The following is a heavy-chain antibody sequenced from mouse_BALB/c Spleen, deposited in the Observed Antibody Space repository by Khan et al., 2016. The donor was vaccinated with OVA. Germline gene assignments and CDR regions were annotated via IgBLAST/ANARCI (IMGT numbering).Heavy chain of an antibody. CDR1: GYSFTSYY. J-gene: IGHJ3*01. V-gene: IGHV1S135*01. CDR2: IDPFTGGT. Sequence: VQLKQSGPELMKPGASVNISCKASGYSFTSYYIHWVKQSHGKSLEWIGYIDPFTGGTDFNQKFKGKATLTVDKSSNTAYMQLSSLTSEDSAVCYGARGTFDYWGQGTLVTVSA. D-gene: IGHD3-3*01. CDR3: ARGTFDY.